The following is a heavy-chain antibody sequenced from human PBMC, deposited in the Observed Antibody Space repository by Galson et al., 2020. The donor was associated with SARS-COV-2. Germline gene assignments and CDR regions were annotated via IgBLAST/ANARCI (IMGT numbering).Heavy chain of an antibody. Sequence: GRSLRLSCVASGFTFSDYGMHWVRQAPGKGLEWVAMMSYDGTNKVYIDSVEGRFTISRDNSEDTLYLRMSSLRPEDSAVYYCAKAKFSSSRDAFDVWGQGTMVTVSS. J-gene: IGHJ3*01. CDR3: AKAKFSSSRDAFDV. D-gene: IGHD6-6*01. CDR2: MSYDGTNK. CDR1: GFTFSDYG. V-gene: IGHV3-30*18.